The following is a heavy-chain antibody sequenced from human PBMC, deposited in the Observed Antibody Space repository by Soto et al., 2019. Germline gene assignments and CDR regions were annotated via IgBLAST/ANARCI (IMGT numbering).Heavy chain of an antibody. CDR1: GGSFSGYQ. V-gene: IGHV4-34*01. CDR3: ARGLILWFGELSRRGGYYYYMDV. Sequence: SETLSLTCAVYGGSFSGYQWSWIRQTPGKGLEWIGEINDSGNINYNPSLKSRVTILVDTAKKQISLKLSSVTAADTAVYYCARGLILWFGELSRRGGYYYYMDVWGTATTLTVSS. D-gene: IGHD3-10*01. J-gene: IGHJ6*03. CDR2: INDSGNI.